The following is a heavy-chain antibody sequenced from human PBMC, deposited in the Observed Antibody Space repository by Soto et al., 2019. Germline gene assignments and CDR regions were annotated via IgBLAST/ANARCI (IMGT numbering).Heavy chain of an antibody. Sequence: QVQLVQSGAEVKKPGSSVKVSCKASGGTFSSYTISWVRQAPGQGLEWMGRIIPILGIANYAQKFQGRVTMTAETSTSPGYMELSSLRSEDTAVYYCARVGWWLSYDYGMDVWGQGTTVTVSS. J-gene: IGHJ6*02. CDR1: GGTFSSYT. D-gene: IGHD2-8*02. CDR2: IIPILGIA. CDR3: ARVGWWLSYDYGMDV. V-gene: IGHV1-69*02.